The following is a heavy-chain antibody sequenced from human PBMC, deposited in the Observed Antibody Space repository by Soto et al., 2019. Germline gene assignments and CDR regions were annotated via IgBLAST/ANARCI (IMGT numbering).Heavy chain of an antibody. J-gene: IGHJ4*02. CDR3: AKDLDYYSSAIDF. D-gene: IGHD6-25*01. Sequence: SVKVSCKASGFTFSSSAVQWVRQARGQRLEWIGKIVVGSGNTNYAQKFQERITITRDMSTSTAYMELSSLRSEDTAFYYCAKDLDYYSSAIDFWGQGTLVTVSS. CDR2: IVVGSGNT. CDR1: GFTFSSSA. V-gene: IGHV1-58*01.